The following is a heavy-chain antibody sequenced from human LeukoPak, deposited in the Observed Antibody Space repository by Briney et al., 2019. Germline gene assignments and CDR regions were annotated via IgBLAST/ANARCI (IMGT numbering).Heavy chain of an antibody. V-gene: IGHV1-2*02. CDR2: INPNSGSGGT. CDR3: ARGGVNNWFDP. D-gene: IGHD1-26*01. Sequence: ASVKVSCKTSGYTFSGYYMHWVRQAPGQGLEWLGCINPNSGSGGTRYAQKFPGRVTMTRNTSITTAYMELSRLRSDDTAVYYCARGGVNNWFDPWGQGTLVTVSS. J-gene: IGHJ5*02. CDR1: GYTFSGYY.